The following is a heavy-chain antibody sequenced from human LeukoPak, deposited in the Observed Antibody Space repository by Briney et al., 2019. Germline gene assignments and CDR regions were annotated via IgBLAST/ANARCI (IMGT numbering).Heavy chain of an antibody. V-gene: IGHV3-21*01. CDR2: ISSSSSYI. J-gene: IGHJ4*02. CDR3: ASLCGSYRFEIVDY. D-gene: IGHD1-26*01. CDR1: GFTFSSYS. Sequence: GGSLRLSCAASGFTFSSYSMYWVRQAPGKGLEWVSSISSSSSYIYYADSVKGRFTISRDNAKNSLYLQMNSLRAEDTAVYYCASLCGSYRFEIVDYWGQGTLVTVSS.